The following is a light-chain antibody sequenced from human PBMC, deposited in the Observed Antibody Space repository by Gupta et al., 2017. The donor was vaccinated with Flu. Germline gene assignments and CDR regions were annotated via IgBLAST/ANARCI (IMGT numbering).Light chain of an antibody. CDR2: RND. J-gene: IGLJ3*02. CDR1: SSDIGTYY. CDR3: AAGDASLSGRV. V-gene: IGLV1-47*01. Sequence: QAVLTHPPSVSGAPGESVPISCFGSSSDIGTYYVYWYHQVPGAAPKLLLYRNDRRHSGVPDRFFGSKSGTSASLTISGLRSEDEADYYCAAGDASLSGRVFGGGTKLTVL.